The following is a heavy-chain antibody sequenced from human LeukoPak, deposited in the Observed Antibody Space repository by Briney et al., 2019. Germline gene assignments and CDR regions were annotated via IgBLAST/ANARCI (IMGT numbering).Heavy chain of an antibody. D-gene: IGHD5-18*01. J-gene: IGHJ4*02. CDR1: GFTFDDYA. Sequence: PGGSLRLSCAASGFTFDDYAMHWVRQAPGKGLEWVSLISGDGGSTYYADSVKGRFTISRDNSKNSLYLQMNSLRTEDTALYYCAKDGPNTWIQLWYDIYFDYWGQGTLVTVSS. CDR2: ISGDGGST. CDR3: AKDGPNTWIQLWYDIYFDY. V-gene: IGHV3-43*02.